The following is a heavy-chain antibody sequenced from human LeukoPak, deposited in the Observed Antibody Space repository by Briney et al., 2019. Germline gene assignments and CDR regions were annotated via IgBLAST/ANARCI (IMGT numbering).Heavy chain of an antibody. J-gene: IGHJ4*02. D-gene: IGHD3-3*02. CDR2: ISAYNGNT. Sequence: GASVKVSCKSSGYTFTSYGISWVRQAPGQGLEWMGWISAYNGNTNYAQKLQGRVTMTTDTSTSTAYMELRSLGSDDTAVYYCARDTFSRAKSQYYFDYWGQGTLVTVSS. CDR3: ARDTFSRAKSQYYFDY. V-gene: IGHV1-18*01. CDR1: GYTFTSYG.